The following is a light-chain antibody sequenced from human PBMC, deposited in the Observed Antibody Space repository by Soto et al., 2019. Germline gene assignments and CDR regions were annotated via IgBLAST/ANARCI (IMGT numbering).Light chain of an antibody. J-gene: IGKJ2*01. V-gene: IGKV3-11*01. Sequence: EIVLTQSPATLSLSPGEGATLSCRASQSVSSYLAWYQQKPGQAPRLLIYDASNRATGIPARFSGSGSGTDFTLTISSLEPEDFAVYYCQQRGNWPRTFGQGTKLEIK. CDR2: DAS. CDR3: QQRGNWPRT. CDR1: QSVSSY.